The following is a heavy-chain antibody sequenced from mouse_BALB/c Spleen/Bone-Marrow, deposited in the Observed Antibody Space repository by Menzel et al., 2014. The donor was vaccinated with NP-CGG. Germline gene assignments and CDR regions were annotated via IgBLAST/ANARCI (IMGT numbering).Heavy chain of an antibody. J-gene: IGHJ4*01. CDR3: ARALGDGYYYAMDY. D-gene: IGHD2-3*01. CDR2: IDPSDSET. CDR1: GYTFTSYW. V-gene: IGHV1-69*02. Sequence: QVQLQQSGAELVKPGAPVKLSCKASGYTFTSYWMNWVKQRPGRGLEWIGRIDPSDSETHYNQKFKDKATLTVDKSSSTAYSQVSSLTSEDSAVYHCARALGDGYYYAMDYWGQGTSVTVSS.